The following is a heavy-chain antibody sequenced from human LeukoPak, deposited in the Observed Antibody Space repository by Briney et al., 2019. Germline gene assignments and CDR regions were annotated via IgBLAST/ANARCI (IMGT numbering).Heavy chain of an antibody. Sequence: GGSLRLSCAASGFTFSLYGMHWVRQAPGEGLEWVAVIWYDGSNKYYADSVKGRFTISRDNSKNTLYLQMNSLRAEDMAVYYCARDRYYDSSGYFDYWGQGTLVTVSS. J-gene: IGHJ4*02. CDR3: ARDRYYDSSGYFDY. V-gene: IGHV3-33*08. D-gene: IGHD3-22*01. CDR2: IWYDGSNK. CDR1: GFTFSLYG.